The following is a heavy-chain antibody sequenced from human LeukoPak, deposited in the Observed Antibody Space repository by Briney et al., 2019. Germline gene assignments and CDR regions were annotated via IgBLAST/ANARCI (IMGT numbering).Heavy chain of an antibody. CDR1: GYTFTGYA. J-gene: IGHJ6*02. V-gene: IGHV1-3*01. CDR2: INAGNGNT. CDR3: ARDPRVGGWYSTNPYYYYGMDV. Sequence: ASVKVSCKASGYTFTGYAMHWVRQAPGQRLEWMGWINAGNGNTKYSQKFQGRVTITRDTSASTAYMELSSLRSEDTAVYYCARDPRVGGWYSTNPYYYYGMDVWGQGTTVTVSS. D-gene: IGHD6-19*01.